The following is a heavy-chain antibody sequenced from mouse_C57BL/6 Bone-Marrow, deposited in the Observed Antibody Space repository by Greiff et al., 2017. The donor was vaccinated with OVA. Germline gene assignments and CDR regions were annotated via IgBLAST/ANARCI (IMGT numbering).Heavy chain of an antibody. J-gene: IGHJ1*03. CDR1: GYTFTDYY. CDR3: AEKPYFDV. CDR2: INPYNGGT. Sequence: EVQRVESGPVLVKPGASVKMSCKASGYTFTDYYMNWVKQSHGKSLEWIGVINPYNGGTSYNQKFKGKATLTVDKCSSTAYMELNSLASEDSAVYYCAEKPYFDVWGTGTTVTVSS. V-gene: IGHV1-19*01.